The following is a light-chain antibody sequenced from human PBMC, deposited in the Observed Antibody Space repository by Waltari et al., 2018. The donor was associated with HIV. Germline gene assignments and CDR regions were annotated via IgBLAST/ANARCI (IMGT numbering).Light chain of an antibody. CDR1: QRVSSK. CDR3: QQFDKWPLT. Sequence: EIVMTQSPVTLSVSPGERATLSCRASQRVSSKLAWYQQKPGQAPRLLIYGASTRATGIPTRFSGSGSGTEFTLTISSLQSEDFAVYFCQQFDKWPLTFGGGTKVEI. V-gene: IGKV3-15*01. CDR2: GAS. J-gene: IGKJ4*01.